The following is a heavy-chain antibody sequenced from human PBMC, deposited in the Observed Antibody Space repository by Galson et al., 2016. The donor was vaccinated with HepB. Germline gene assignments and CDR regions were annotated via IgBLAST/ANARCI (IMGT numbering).Heavy chain of an antibody. CDR1: GDSVSSNNAA. J-gene: IGHJ6*02. V-gene: IGHV6-1*01. Sequence: CAISGDSVSSNNAAWNWIRQSPSRGLEWLGRTYYRSKWFNDYAVSVKSRITIRPDTSKNHFSLQLTSVTPEDTAVYYCARVLYHDYGGFFLPYGTDVWGQGTTVTVSS. CDR3: ARVLYHDYGGFFLPYGTDV. CDR2: TYYRSKWFN. D-gene: IGHD4-23*01.